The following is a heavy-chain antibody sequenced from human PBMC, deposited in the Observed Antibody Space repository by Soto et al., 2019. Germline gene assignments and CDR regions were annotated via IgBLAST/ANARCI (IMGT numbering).Heavy chain of an antibody. Sequence: SVKVSCKTSGFTFSTSAVHWVRRARGHRLQWIGWIDVGSGNANYAQMLQERVTISRDMSTSTAYMELSSLRSEDTAVYYCAREGGSGTRSYFVDYWGQGTLVTVSS. J-gene: IGHJ4*02. CDR3: AREGGSGTRSYFVDY. CDR1: GFTFSTSA. CDR2: IDVGSGNA. D-gene: IGHD3-10*01. V-gene: IGHV1-58*01.